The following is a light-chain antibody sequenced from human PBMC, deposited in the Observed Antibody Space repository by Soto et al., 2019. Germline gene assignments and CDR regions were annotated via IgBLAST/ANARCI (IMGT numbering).Light chain of an antibody. CDR2: GAS. CDR3: QQYNNWPRP. J-gene: IGKJ1*01. CDR1: QSVSSSY. V-gene: IGKV3-20*01. Sequence: VGLTTYPGPLALSPGERATLSCRASQSVSSSYLAWYQQKPGQAPRLLIYGASSRATGIPDRFSGSGSATDFTLTISRLEPEDFAVYYCQQYNNWPRPFGQGTKVDIK.